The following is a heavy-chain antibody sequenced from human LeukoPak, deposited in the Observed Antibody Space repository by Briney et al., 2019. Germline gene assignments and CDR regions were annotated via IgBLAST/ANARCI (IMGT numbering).Heavy chain of an antibody. J-gene: IGHJ5*02. CDR3: ARDPRRRYNYGYQT. CDR2: ISSDGST. CDR1: GFTVSSNY. Sequence: GGSLRLSCAASGFTVSSNYMSWVRQAPGKGLEWVSVISSDGSTYNADSVKGRFTISRDNSKNTLYLQMNSLRAEDTAVYYCARDPRRRYNYGYQTWGQGALVTVSS. V-gene: IGHV3-53*01. D-gene: IGHD5-18*01.